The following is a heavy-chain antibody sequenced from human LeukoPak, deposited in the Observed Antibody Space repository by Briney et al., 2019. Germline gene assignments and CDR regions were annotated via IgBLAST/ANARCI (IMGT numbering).Heavy chain of an antibody. V-gene: IGHV1-18*01. J-gene: IGHJ5*02. CDR1: GYTFTSYG. Sequence: ASVKVSCKASGYTFTSYGISWVRQAPGQGLEWMGWISAYNGNTNYAQKLQGRVTMTTDTSTSTAYMELRSLRSDDTAVYYCARDPGYCSSTSCYAWWGQEDWFDPWGQGTLVTVSS. D-gene: IGHD2-2*01. CDR2: ISAYNGNT. CDR3: ARDPGYCSSTSCYAWWGQEDWFDP.